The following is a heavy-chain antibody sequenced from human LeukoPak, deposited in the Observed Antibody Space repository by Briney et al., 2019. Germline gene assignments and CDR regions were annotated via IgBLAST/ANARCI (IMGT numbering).Heavy chain of an antibody. D-gene: IGHD1-14*01. CDR3: ARSGSGDFDY. V-gene: IGHV3-11*01. CDR1: GFALCDYY. Sequence: GGSLRLSCEASGFALCDYYMSWIRQAPGKGLEWISYMSSSGHTTYYADSLEGRFTISRDNAKNSLYLQLNSLRAGDTAMYNCARSGSGDFDYSGQGTLVTVSS. CDR2: MSSSGHTT. J-gene: IGHJ4*02.